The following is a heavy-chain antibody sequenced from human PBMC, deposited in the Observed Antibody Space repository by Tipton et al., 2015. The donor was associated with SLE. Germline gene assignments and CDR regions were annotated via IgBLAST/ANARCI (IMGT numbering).Heavy chain of an antibody. CDR2: ISGSGGST. CDR3: ARHAYCGGDCYSVYWYFDL. D-gene: IGHD2-21*01. J-gene: IGHJ2*01. CDR1: GFTFSSYA. Sequence: SLRLSCAASGFTFSSYAMSWVRQAPGKGLEWVSAISGSGGSTYYADSVKGRFTISRDNSKNQFSLKLSSVTAADTAVYYCARHAYCGGDCYSVYWYFDLWGRGTLVTVSS. V-gene: IGHV3-23*01.